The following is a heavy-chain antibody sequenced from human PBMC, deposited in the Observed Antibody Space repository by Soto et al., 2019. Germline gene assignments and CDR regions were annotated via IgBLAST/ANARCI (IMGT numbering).Heavy chain of an antibody. CDR3: ARSGQLWLRSYPFGKDYYFDY. CDR2: ISYDGSNK. J-gene: IGHJ4*02. CDR1: GFTFSSYA. V-gene: IGHV3-30-3*01. Sequence: PGGSLRLSCAASGFTFSSYAMHWVRQAPGKGLEWVAVISYDGSNKYYADSVKGRFTISRDNSKNTLYLQMNSLRAEDTAVYYCARSGQLWLRSYPFGKDYYFDYWGQGTLVTVSS. D-gene: IGHD5-18*01.